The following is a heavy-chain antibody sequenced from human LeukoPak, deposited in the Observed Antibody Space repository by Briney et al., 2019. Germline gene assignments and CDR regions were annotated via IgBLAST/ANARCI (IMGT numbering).Heavy chain of an antibody. D-gene: IGHD2-2*01. CDR2: ISGSGGST. CDR3: AKDLWVSVPAGGEYNWFDP. V-gene: IGHV3-23*01. CDR1: GFTFSSYA. J-gene: IGHJ5*02. Sequence: PGGSLRLSCAASGFTFSSYAMSWVRQAPGKGLEWVSAISGSGGSTYYADSVKGRFTISRDNSKNTLYLQMNSLRAEDTAVYYCAKDLWVSVPAGGEYNWFDPWGRGTLVTVSS.